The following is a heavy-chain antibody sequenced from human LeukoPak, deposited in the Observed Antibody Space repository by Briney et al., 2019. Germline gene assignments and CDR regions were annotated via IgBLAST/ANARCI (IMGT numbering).Heavy chain of an antibody. CDR1: GFTFSSYA. V-gene: IGHV3-30-3*01. Sequence: GRSLRLSCAASGFTFSSYAMHWVRQAPGKGLEWVAVISYDGSNKYYADSVKGRFTISRDNSKNTLYLQMNSLRAEDMAVYYCARVNRIVVVINPLSYWGRGTLVTVSS. D-gene: IGHD3-22*01. CDR2: ISYDGSNK. CDR3: ARVNRIVVVINPLSY. J-gene: IGHJ4*02.